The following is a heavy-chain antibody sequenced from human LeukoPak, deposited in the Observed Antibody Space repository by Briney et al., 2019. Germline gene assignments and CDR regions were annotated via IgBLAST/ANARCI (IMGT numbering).Heavy chain of an antibody. V-gene: IGHV3-11*01. CDR1: GFTFTNAW. J-gene: IGHJ1*01. CDR2: ISSSGSTI. D-gene: IGHD3-10*01. Sequence: GGSLRLSCAASGFTFTNAWMSWVRQAPGKGLEWVSYISSSGSTIYYADSVKGRFTISRDNAKNSLYLQMNSLRAEDTAVYYCARDLTAYYYGSGSYYFQHWGQGTLVTVSS. CDR3: ARDLTAYYYGSGSYYFQH.